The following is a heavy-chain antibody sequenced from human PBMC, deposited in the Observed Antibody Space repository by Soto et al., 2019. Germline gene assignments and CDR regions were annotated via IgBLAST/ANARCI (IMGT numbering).Heavy chain of an antibody. CDR3: ARGDYGTGGYPFPYFDY. V-gene: IGHV1-2*02. CDR2: INPDSGAT. CDR1: GYSFTGYY. J-gene: IGHJ4*02. D-gene: IGHD2-8*02. Sequence: HEHLVQSGAEVKRPGASLKVSCKASGYSFTGYYIHWVRQAPGQGLEWMGCINPDSGATNYDQNFQGRVTLTSDTSISTASMDLTSLTSDDTAVYYCARGDYGTGGYPFPYFDYWGQGTLVIVSS.